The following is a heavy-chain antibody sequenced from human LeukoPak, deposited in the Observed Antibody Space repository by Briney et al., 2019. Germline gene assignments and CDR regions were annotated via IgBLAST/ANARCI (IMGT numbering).Heavy chain of an antibody. D-gene: IGHD4-23*01. CDR3: ARDRSLYGGNSGGFDY. CDR2: ISANNGNT. J-gene: IGHJ4*02. V-gene: IGHV1-18*01. CDR1: GGTFSSYA. Sequence: GSSVKVSCKASGGTFSSYAISWVRQAPGQGLEWMGWISANNGNTNYAQKLQGRVTMTTDTSTSTAYMELRSLRSDDTAVYYCARDRSLYGGNSGGFDYWGQGTLVTVSS.